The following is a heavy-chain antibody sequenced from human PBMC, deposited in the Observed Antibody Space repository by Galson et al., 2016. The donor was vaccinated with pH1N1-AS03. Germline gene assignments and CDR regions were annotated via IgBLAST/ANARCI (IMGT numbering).Heavy chain of an antibody. J-gene: IGHJ4*02. Sequence: SLRLSCAASGFTLNNYAMNWIRQAPGKGPEWVANINQDGAKHYYVDSVRGRFTISRDNAKNSLYLQMNSLRVEDTAVYYCARDMLRPAGGTIVDYWGQGTLVTVSS. CDR2: INQDGAKH. CDR1: GFTLNNYA. D-gene: IGHD6-13*01. V-gene: IGHV3-7*01. CDR3: ARDMLRPAGGTIVDY.